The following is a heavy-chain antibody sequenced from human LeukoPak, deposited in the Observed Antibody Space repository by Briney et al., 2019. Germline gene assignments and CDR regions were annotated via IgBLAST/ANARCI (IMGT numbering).Heavy chain of an antibody. Sequence: ASVKVSCKASGYTFTSYDINWVRQASGQGLEWMGWMNPNSGNTGYAQKVQGRVTMTRNTSISTAYMELSSLRSEDTAVYYCARGIAARRRQSHFDYWGRGTLVTVSS. CDR3: ARGIAARRRQSHFDY. J-gene: IGHJ4*02. CDR1: GYTFTSYD. D-gene: IGHD6-6*01. CDR2: MNPNSGNT. V-gene: IGHV1-8*01.